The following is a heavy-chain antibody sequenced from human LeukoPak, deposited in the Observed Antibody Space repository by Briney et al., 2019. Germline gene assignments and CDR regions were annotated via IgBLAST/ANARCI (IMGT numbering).Heavy chain of an antibody. CDR1: GFTFSSYG. CDR3: AKGGPPIAAVGY. CDR2: IRYDGSNK. V-gene: IGHV3-30*02. J-gene: IGHJ4*02. Sequence: GGSLRLSCAASGFTFSSYGMHWDRQAPGKGLEWVAFIRYDGSNKYYADSVKGRFTISRDNSKNTLYLQMNSLRAEDTAVYYCAKGGPPIAAVGYWGQGTLVTVSS. D-gene: IGHD6-13*01.